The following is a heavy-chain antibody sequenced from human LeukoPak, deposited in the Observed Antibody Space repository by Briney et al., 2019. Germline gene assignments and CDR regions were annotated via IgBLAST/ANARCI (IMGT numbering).Heavy chain of an antibody. V-gene: IGHV1-2*02. J-gene: IGHJ4*02. Sequence: ASVKVSCKASGYTFTGYYIHWVRQAPGQGLDWMGWINPNSGGTNYAQKFQGRVTMTRDTSISTAYMELSRLRSDDTAVYYCARAHVLLWFGELYYFDYWGQGTLVTVSS. CDR3: ARAHVLLWFGELYYFDY. D-gene: IGHD3-10*01. CDR1: GYTFTGYY. CDR2: INPNSGGT.